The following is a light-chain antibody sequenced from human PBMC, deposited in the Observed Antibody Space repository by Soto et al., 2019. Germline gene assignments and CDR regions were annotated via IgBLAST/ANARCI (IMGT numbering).Light chain of an antibody. CDR2: GAS. J-gene: IGKJ2*01. Sequence: EIVMTQSPATLSLSPGERATLSCRASQSVSSSYLSWYQQKPGQAPRLLIYGASTRATSIPARFSGSGSGTDFTLTISSLQTEDFAVYYCQQDYNLPYTFGQGTKLEIK. CDR1: QSVSSSY. V-gene: IGKV3D-7*01. CDR3: QQDYNLPYT.